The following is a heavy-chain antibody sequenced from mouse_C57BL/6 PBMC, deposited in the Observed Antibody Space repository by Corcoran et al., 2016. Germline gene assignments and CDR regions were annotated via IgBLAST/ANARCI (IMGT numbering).Heavy chain of an antibody. Sequence: QVQLQQSGPELVKPGASVKLSCKASGYTFTSYDINWVKKRPGQGLEWIGWIYPRDGSTKYNEKFKGKATLTVDTSSSTAYMELHSLTSEDSAVYFCAAGDYDAYYAMDYWGQGTSVTVSS. CDR1: GYTFTSYD. J-gene: IGHJ4*01. V-gene: IGHV1-85*01. D-gene: IGHD2-4*01. CDR2: IYPRDGST. CDR3: AAGDYDAYYAMDY.